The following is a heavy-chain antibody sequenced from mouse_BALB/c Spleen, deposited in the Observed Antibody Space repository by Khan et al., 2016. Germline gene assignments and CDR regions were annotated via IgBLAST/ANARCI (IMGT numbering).Heavy chain of an antibody. CDR1: GYTFTDYS. D-gene: IGHD1-1*01. J-gene: IGHJ3*01. V-gene: IGHV9-2-1*01. Sequence: QIQLVQSGPELKKPGETVKISCKASGYTFTDYSMHWVKQAPGKGLKWMGWINTETGEPTYADDFKGRFAFSLETSASTAYLQINNLKNEDTATXVCARGGPITTRFAYWGQGTLVTVSA. CDR2: INTETGEP. CDR3: ARGGPITTRFAY.